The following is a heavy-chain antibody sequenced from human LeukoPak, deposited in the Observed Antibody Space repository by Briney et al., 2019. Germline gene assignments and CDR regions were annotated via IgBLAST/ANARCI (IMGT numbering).Heavy chain of an antibody. D-gene: IGHD2-2*01. CDR2: NIPIFGVA. V-gene: IGHV1-69*04. CDR3: ARGVCSSTSCQLTRFDP. Sequence: VPSVKLSCTASGVTFSSYAISWVRPAPGQGLGWMGRNIPIFGVANSTQKSQGRVTVTADKSTRTAYMELSGLRSEDTAVYYCARGVCSSTSCQLTRFDPWGQGTLVTVSS. J-gene: IGHJ5*02. CDR1: GVTFSSYA.